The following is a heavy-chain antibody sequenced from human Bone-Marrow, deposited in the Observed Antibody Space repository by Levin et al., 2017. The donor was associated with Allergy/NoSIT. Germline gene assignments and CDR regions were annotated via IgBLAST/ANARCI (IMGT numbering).Heavy chain of an antibody. CDR2: IKEDGSQT. CDR3: ARQVILTGYYHTYYVDY. CDR1: GFTFSTYW. D-gene: IGHD3-9*01. V-gene: IGHV3-7*03. Sequence: GGSLRLSCAASGFTFSTYWMSWVRQIPGKGLEWVANIKEDGSQTYYEDSVKGRFTISRDNAKNSLYLQMNSLRDEDTAVYYCARQVILTGYYHTYYVDYWGQGTLVTVSS. J-gene: IGHJ4*02.